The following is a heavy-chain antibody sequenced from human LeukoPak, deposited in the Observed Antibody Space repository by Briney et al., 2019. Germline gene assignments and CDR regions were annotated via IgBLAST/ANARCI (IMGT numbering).Heavy chain of an antibody. CDR2: ISSSSSYI. V-gene: IGHV3-21*04. CDR1: GFTFSSYS. D-gene: IGHD1-14*01. Sequence: GGSLRLSCAASGFTFSSYSMNWVRQAPGKGLEWVSSISSSSSYIYYADSVKGRFTISRDNSKNTLYLQMNSLRAEDTAVYYCAKARVISRPGSMSSANWFDPWGQGTLVTVSS. CDR3: AKARVISRPGSMSSANWFDP. J-gene: IGHJ5*02.